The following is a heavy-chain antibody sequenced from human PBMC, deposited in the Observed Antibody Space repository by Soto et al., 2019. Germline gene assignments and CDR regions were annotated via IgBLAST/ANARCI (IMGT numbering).Heavy chain of an antibody. J-gene: IGHJ4*02. Sequence: SETLSLTCSVSGVSINSGGYYWSWIRQSPGKGLEWIGYIYYSGITYYNPSLKSRSAISIDTSKNQFFLDVDSVTAADTAVYYCARLYTGYEAFDYWGQGALVTVSS. V-gene: IGHV4-30-4*01. CDR2: IYYSGIT. CDR3: ARLYTGYEAFDY. CDR1: GVSINSGGYY. D-gene: IGHD5-12*01.